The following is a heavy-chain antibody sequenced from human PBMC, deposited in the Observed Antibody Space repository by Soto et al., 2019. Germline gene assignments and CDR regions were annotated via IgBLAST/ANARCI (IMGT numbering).Heavy chain of an antibody. CDR1: GGTFSSYA. D-gene: IGHD6-6*01. Sequence: SVKVSCKASGGTFSSYAISWVRQAPGQGLEWMGGIIPIFGTANYAQKFQGRVTITAGESTSTAYMELSSLRSEDTAVYYCARDRRPDYSSSSLIYYYYGMDVWGQGTTVTVSS. V-gene: IGHV1-69*13. J-gene: IGHJ6*02. CDR2: IIPIFGTA. CDR3: ARDRRPDYSSSSLIYYYYGMDV.